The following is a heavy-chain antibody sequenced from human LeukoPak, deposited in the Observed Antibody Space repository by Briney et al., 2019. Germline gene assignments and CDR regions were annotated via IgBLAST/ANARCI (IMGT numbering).Heavy chain of an antibody. J-gene: IGHJ5*02. CDR3: ARRRMIVPGSWFDP. CDR2: MNPNSGNT. D-gene: IGHD3-22*01. V-gene: IGHV1-8*01. CDR1: GYTFTSYD. Sequence: ASVKVSCKASGYTFTSYDINWVRQATGQGLEWTGWMNPNSGNTGYAQKFQGRVTMTRNTSISTAYMELSSLRSEDTAVYYCARRRMIVPGSWFDPWGQGTLVTVSS.